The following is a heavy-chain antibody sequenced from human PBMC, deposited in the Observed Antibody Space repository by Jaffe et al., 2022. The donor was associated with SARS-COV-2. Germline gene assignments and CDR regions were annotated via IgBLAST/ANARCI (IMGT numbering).Heavy chain of an antibody. Sequence: QVQLVQSGSELKKPGASVTLSCKTSGYAFNTYPISWVRQAPGQGLEWLGWINTATGAPAYAQDFPGPYVFSLDASVSTAYLHISSLKADDTALYFCARGIHTYFVYSYYYIDVWGGGTSVTVSS. CDR1: GYAFNTYP. V-gene: IGHV7-4-1*02. CDR2: INTATGAP. CDR3: ARGIHTYFVYSYYYIDV. D-gene: IGHD1-26*01. J-gene: IGHJ6*03.